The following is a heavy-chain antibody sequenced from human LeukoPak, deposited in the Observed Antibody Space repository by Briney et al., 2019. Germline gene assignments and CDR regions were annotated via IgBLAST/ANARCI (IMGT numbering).Heavy chain of an antibody. J-gene: IGHJ5*02. D-gene: IGHD2-15*01. CDR2: INPSGGST. Sequence: ASVKVSCKASGYTFTSYYMHWVRQAPGQGLEWMGIINPSGGSTSYAQKFQGRVTMTRDTSTSTVYMELSSLRSEDTAVYYWARDPSVVAATPGVWFDPWGQGTLVTVSS. V-gene: IGHV1-46*01. CDR3: ARDPSVVAATPGVWFDP. CDR1: GYTFTSYY.